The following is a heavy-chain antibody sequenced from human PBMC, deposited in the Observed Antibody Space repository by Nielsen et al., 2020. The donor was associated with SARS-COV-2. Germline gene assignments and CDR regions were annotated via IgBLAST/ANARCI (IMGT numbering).Heavy chain of an antibody. J-gene: IGHJ4*02. D-gene: IGHD3-3*01. CDR3: ARGNFWSGFEGN. CDR2: IHHSGRT. CDR1: GASLSGYY. Sequence: SETLSLTCAVYGASLSGYYWAWIRQPLGKGLEWIGEIHHSGRTNYNPSLKSRVTISIDTSKNQLSLNVKSVTAADTAVYYCARGNFWSGFEGNWGQGTLVTVSS. V-gene: IGHV4-34*01.